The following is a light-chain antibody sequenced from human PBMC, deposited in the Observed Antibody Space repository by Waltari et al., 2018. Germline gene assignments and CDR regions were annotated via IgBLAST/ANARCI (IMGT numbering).Light chain of an antibody. V-gene: IGLV3-19*01. J-gene: IGLJ1*01. CDR2: GKN. CDR1: RLRYNY. CDR3: NSRDSNGNPFV. Sequence: SSELTQDPAVSVALGQTVRLTCQGDRLRYNYANWYRQKPGQAPLLVMYGKNNRPSGIPDRFSGSYLGDTASLTITGAQAEDEADYYCNSRDSNGNPFVFGPATKVTVL.